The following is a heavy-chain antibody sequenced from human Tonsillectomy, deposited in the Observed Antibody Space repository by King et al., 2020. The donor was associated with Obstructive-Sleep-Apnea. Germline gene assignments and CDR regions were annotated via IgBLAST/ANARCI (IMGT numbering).Heavy chain of an antibody. CDR2: IVGSTDTT. D-gene: IGHD4-23*01. Sequence: VQLVESGGTLSQPGGSLRLSCAASGFTFSTHAMTWVRQAPGKGLEWVSSIVGSTDTTYYGDSVKGRFTISRDNSRNRLFLRMNSLRVEDTAGYYCAKESTVGIGNVNWFDQRGHGTLVTVSS. CDR1: GFTFSTHA. V-gene: IGHV3-23*04. CDR3: AKESTVGIGNVNWFDQ. J-gene: IGHJ5*02.